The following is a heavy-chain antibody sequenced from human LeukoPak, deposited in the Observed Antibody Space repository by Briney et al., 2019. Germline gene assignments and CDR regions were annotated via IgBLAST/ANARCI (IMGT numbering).Heavy chain of an antibody. V-gene: IGHV3-21*01. CDR3: AGDGDGYNTIDY. J-gene: IGHJ4*02. D-gene: IGHD5-24*01. CDR2: ISSSGSYI. CDR1: GFTFSSHS. Sequence: PGGSLRLSCAASGFTFSSHSMNWGRQAPGKGLEWVSAISSSGSYIYYADSVKGRFTISRDNAKNSPYLQMNSLRAEDTAVYYCAGDGDGYNTIDYWGQGTLVTVSS.